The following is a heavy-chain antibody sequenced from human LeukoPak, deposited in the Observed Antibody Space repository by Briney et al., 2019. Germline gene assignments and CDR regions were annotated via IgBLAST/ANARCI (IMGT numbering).Heavy chain of an antibody. Sequence: ASVTVSCTASGYTFTGYYMHWVRQAPGQGLEWVGWINHYSSGRSYAEKFQGRVDMTRDTSISPAYMELSRLRSDDTAIYYCARYPCRAGSCDSSYFDFWVQGTLVSVSS. CDR3: ARYPCRAGSCDSSYFDF. CDR2: INHYSSGR. J-gene: IGHJ4*02. D-gene: IGHD2-15*01. CDR1: GYTFTGYY. V-gene: IGHV1-2*02.